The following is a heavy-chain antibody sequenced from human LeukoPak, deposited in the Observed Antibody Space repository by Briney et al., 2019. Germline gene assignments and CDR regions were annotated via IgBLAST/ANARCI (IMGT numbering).Heavy chain of an antibody. CDR2: IIPIFGTA. V-gene: IGHV1-69*05. CDR1: GGTFSSYA. Sequence: GASVKVSCKASGGTFSSYAISWVRQAPGQGLEWMGGIIPIFGTANYAQKFQGRVTITTDESTSTAYMELSSLRSEDTAVYYCAVKASGYYTSWFDPWGQGTLVTVSS. J-gene: IGHJ5*02. CDR3: AVKASGYYTSWFDP. D-gene: IGHD3-3*01.